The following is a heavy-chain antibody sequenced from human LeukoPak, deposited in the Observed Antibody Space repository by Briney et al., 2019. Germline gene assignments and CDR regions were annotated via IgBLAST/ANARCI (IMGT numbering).Heavy chain of an antibody. CDR1: GGSIMSYY. CDR2: IYTSGST. D-gene: IGHD3-22*01. CDR3: ARELGDSSGYYPAPGGFDY. Sequence: SETLSLTCTVSGGSIMSYYWTWIRQPAGKGLEWIGRIYTSGSTNYNPSLKSRVTMSVDTSKNQFSLKLSSVTAADTAVYYCARELGDSSGYYPAPGGFDYWGQGTLVTVSS. J-gene: IGHJ4*02. V-gene: IGHV4-4*07.